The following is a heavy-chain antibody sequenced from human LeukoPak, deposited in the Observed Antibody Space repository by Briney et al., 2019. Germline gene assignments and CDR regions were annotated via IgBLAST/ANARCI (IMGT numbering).Heavy chain of an antibody. CDR1: GFIFSIYS. CDR3: ARGPSSGWEYFQN. CDR2: ISSSSTTI. J-gene: IGHJ1*01. V-gene: IGHV3-48*01. D-gene: IGHD6-19*01. Sequence: PGGSLRLSCAASGFIFSIYSISWVRQAPGKGLEWVSYISSSSTTIYYADSVKGRFTISRDNAKNSLYLQMNSLRAEDTAVYYCARGPSSGWEYFQNWGQGTLVTVSS.